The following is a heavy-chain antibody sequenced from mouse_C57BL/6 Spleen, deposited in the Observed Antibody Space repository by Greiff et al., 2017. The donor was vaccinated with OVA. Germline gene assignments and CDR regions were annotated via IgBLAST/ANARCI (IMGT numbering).Heavy chain of an antibody. V-gene: IGHV5-9-1*02. CDR3: TRLRWDRRDYFDY. CDR1: GFPFSSYA. J-gene: IGHJ2*01. CDR2: ISSGGDYI. Sequence: EVKLVESGEGLVKPGGSLKLSCAASGFPFSSYAMSWVRQTPEKRLGWVAYISSGGDYIYYADTVKGRFTISRDNARNTLYLQMSSLKSEDTAMYYCTRLRWDRRDYFDYWGQGTTLTVSS. D-gene: IGHD3-3*01.